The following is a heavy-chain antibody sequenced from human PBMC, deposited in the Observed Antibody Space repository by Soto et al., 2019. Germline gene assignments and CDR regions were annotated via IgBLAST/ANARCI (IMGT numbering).Heavy chain of an antibody. V-gene: IGHV4-34*01. Sequence: PSETLSLTCAVYGGSFSGYYWSWIRQPPGKGLEWIGEINHSGSTNYNPSLKSRVTISVDTSKNQFSLKLSSVTAADTAVYYCARDATIFRVVIHENWSDPWGQGTLVTVSS. CDR3: ARDATIFRVVIHENWSDP. CDR2: INHSGST. CDR1: GGSFSGYY. J-gene: IGHJ5*02. D-gene: IGHD3-3*01.